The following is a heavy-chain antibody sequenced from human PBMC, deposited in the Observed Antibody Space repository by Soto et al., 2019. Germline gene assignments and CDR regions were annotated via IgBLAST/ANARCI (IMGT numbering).Heavy chain of an antibody. J-gene: IGHJ4*02. Sequence: EVQLLGSGGGLVQPGGSLRLSCVGSGFTFSTYWMNWVRQAPGKGLEWVANINPDGNVGTYVDSVRGRFTTSRDNANNSLDLQMNSLRADDTAVYFCAGWGGHDYNYWGQGIMVTVSS. V-gene: IGHV3-7*03. CDR3: AGWGGHDYNY. CDR2: INPDGNVG. CDR1: GFTFSTYW. D-gene: IGHD4-4*01.